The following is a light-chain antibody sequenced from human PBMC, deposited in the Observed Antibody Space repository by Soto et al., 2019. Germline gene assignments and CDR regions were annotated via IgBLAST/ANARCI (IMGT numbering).Light chain of an antibody. Sequence: EIVLTQSPGTLSLSPGERATLFCRASQSVSSTYLAWYQRKPGQAPRLLMFRASIRATGFPARFSGSGSGTEFNITISSLQSEDSAVYYCQQYNNWPRATFGGGTKVDIK. CDR2: RAS. CDR1: QSVSSTY. J-gene: IGKJ4*01. V-gene: IGKV3-15*01. CDR3: QQYNNWPRAT.